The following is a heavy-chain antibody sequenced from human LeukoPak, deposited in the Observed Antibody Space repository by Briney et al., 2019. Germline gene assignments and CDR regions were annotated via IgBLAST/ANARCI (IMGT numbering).Heavy chain of an antibody. CDR1: GGSISSGGYY. V-gene: IGHV4-31*03. CDR2: IYYSGST. Sequence: SETLSLTCTVSGGSISSGGYYWSWIRQHPGKGLEWIGYIYYSGSTYYNPSLKSRVTISVDTSKNQFSLKLSSVTAADTAVYYCARSYGSGSRDVLYRGQGTLVTVSS. J-gene: IGHJ4*02. CDR3: ARSYGSGSRDVLY. D-gene: IGHD3-10*01.